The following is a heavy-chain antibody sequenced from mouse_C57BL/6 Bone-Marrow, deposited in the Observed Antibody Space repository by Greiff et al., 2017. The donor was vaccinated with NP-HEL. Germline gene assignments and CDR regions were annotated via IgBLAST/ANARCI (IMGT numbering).Heavy chain of an antibody. D-gene: IGHD2-4*01. V-gene: IGHV1-5*01. CDR3: IYYDYDDGYFDV. J-gene: IGHJ1*03. CDR2: IYPGNSDT. CDR1: GYTFTSYW. Sequence: VQLQQSGTVLARPGASVKMSCKTSGYTFTSYWMHWVKQRPGQGLEWIGAIYPGNSDTSYNQKFKGKAKLTAVTSASTAYMELSSLTNEDSAVYYCIYYDYDDGYFDVWGTGTTVTVSS.